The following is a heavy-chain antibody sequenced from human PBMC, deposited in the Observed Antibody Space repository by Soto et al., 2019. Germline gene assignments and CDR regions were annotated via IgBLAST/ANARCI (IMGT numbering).Heavy chain of an antibody. CDR2: IYYSGST. CDR3: ARAGDIDAFDF. D-gene: IGHD4-17*01. Sequence: PSETLSLTCTVSGGSISSYYWSWIRQPPGKGLEWIGYIYYSGSTNYNPSLKSRVTISVDTSKNQFSLKLGSVTAADTAVYYCARAGDIDAFDFSGQGTMVTVSS. CDR1: GGSISSYY. J-gene: IGHJ3*01. V-gene: IGHV4-59*01.